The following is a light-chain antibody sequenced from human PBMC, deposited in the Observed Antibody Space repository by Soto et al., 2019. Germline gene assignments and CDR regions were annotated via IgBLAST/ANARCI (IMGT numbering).Light chain of an antibody. CDR1: SSDVGGYNY. CDR3: SSYTSSSTLEGV. Sequence: QSVLTQPASVSGSPGQSITISCTGTSSDVGGYNYVSWYQQHPGKAPKLMIYEVSNRPSGVSNRFSGSNSGNTASLTISGLQAEDEADYYCSSYTSSSTLEGVFGTGTKVTVL. J-gene: IGLJ1*01. V-gene: IGLV2-14*01. CDR2: EVS.